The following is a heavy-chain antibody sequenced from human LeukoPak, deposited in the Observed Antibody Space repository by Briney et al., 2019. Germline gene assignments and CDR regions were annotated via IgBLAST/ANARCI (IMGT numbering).Heavy chain of an antibody. CDR3: AISCSVPTCRLPSGALED. CDR2: INPSGGST. V-gene: IGHV1-46*01. D-gene: IGHD2-15*01. Sequence: ASVKVSCKASGYTFSSYYMHWVRQAPGQGLEWMGIINPSGGSTSYAQKFQGRVTMTRDTSTSTVYMELSSLRSEDTAVYYCAISCSVPTCRLPSGALEDWGQGTLVTVSS. CDR1: GYTFSSYY. J-gene: IGHJ4*02.